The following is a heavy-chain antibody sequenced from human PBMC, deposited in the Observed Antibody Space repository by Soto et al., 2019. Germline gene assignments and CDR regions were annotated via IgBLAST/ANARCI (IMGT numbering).Heavy chain of an antibody. CDR1: GYTFTGYY. CDR2: INPNSGGT. D-gene: IGHD1-26*01. Sequence: QVQLVQSGAEVKKPGASVKVSCKXSGYTFTGYYMHWVRQAPGQGLEWMGWINPNSGGTNYAQKFQGWVTMTRDTSLRTGYMELRRLRTYDTAVEXLATQRSEWELSFDYWGQGTLVTVSS. J-gene: IGHJ4*02. V-gene: IGHV1-2*04. CDR3: ATQRSEWELSFDY.